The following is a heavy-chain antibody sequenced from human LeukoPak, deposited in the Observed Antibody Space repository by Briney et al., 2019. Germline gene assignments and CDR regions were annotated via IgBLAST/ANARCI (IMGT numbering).Heavy chain of an antibody. CDR2: IKQDGSEK. D-gene: IGHD3-22*01. CDR1: GFTFSSYS. CDR3: ARGVS. Sequence: GSLXLSCAASGFTFSSYSMNWVRQAPGKGLEWVANIKQDGSEKYYVDSVKGRFTISRDNAKNSLYLQMNSLRAEDTAVYYCARGVSWGQGTLVTVSS. V-gene: IGHV3-7*01. J-gene: IGHJ4*02.